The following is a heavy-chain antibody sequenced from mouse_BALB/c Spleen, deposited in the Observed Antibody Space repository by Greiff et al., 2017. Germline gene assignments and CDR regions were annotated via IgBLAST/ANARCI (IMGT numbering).Heavy chain of an antibody. CDR2: ISSGGGST. CDR1: GFAFSSYD. D-gene: IGHD2-3*01. J-gene: IGHJ3*01. V-gene: IGHV5-12-1*01. CDR3: ARHVGYYVSWFAY. Sequence: EVMLVESGGGLVKPGGSLKLSCAASGFAFSSYDMSWVRQTPEKRLEWVAYISSGGGSTYYPDTVKGRFTISRDNAKNTLYLQMSSLKSEDTAMYYCARHVGYYVSWFAYWGQGTLVTVSA.